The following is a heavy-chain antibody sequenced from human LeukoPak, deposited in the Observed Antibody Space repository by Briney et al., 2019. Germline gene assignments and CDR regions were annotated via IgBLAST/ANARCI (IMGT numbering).Heavy chain of an antibody. CDR3: ARSSGIYYYYGMDV. D-gene: IGHD3-10*01. V-gene: IGHV3-30-3*01. CDR2: ISYDGSNK. J-gene: IGHJ6*02. CDR1: GFTFSSYA. Sequence: PGGPLRLSCAASGFTFSSYAMHWVRQAPGKGLEWVAVISYDGSNKYYADSVKGRFTISRDNSKNTLYLQMNSLRAEDTAVYYCARSSGIYYYYGMDVWGQGTTVTVSS.